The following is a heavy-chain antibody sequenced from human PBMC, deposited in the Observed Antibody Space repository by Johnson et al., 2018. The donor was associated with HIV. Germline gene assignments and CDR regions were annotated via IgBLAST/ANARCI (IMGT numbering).Heavy chain of an antibody. Sequence: QVQLVESGGGVVQPGRSLRLSCAASGFTFSSYGMHWVRQAPGKGLEWVAVISYDGSNKYYADSVKGRFTISRDNSKNTLYLQMNSLRAEDTAVYYFAKGTLYSSSSRAFDIWGQGTMVTVSS. D-gene: IGHD6-6*01. V-gene: IGHV3-30*18. CDR3: AKGTLYSSSSRAFDI. CDR2: ISYDGSNK. CDR1: GFTFSSYG. J-gene: IGHJ3*02.